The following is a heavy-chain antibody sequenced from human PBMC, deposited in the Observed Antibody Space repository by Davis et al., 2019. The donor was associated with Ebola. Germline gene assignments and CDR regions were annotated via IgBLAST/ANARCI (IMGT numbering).Heavy chain of an antibody. D-gene: IGHD4-11*01. CDR3: AKGTTPDP. Sequence: GESLKISCAASGFIFSDYVIHWVRQTPGKGLEWVAVISYDGSNKYYADSVKGRFTISRDNSKNTLYLQMNSLRAEDTAVYYCAKGTTPDPWGQGTLVTVSS. V-gene: IGHV3-30*18. CDR1: GFIFSDYV. J-gene: IGHJ5*02. CDR2: ISYDGSNK.